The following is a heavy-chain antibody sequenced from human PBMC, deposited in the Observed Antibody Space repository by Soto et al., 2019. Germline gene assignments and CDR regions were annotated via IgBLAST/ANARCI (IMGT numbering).Heavy chain of an antibody. V-gene: IGHV4-59*12. J-gene: IGHJ3*02. CDR1: GGSISSYY. CDR3: ARDIRFGMVRAFRAFDI. CDR2: IYYSGST. D-gene: IGHD3-10*01. Sequence: PSETLSLTCTVSGGSISSYYWSWIRQPPGKGLEWIGYIYYSGSTNYNPSLKSRVTISVDTSKNQFSLKLSSVTAADTAVCYCARDIRFGMVRAFRAFDIWGQGTMVTVSS.